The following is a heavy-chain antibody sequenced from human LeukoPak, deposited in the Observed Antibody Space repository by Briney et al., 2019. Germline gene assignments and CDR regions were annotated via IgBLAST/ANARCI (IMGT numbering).Heavy chain of an antibody. D-gene: IGHD1-26*01. CDR1: GFTFSDYW. CDR2: IKPDGSDK. CDR3: ARGSGSYGAFDI. V-gene: IGHV3-7*03. J-gene: IGHJ3*02. Sequence: GGSLRLSCAASGFTFSDYWMHWVRQAPGNGLEWVANIKPDGSDKYYADSVKGRFTISRDNAKNSLYLQMNSLRAEDTAVYYCARGSGSYGAFDIWGQGTMVTVSS.